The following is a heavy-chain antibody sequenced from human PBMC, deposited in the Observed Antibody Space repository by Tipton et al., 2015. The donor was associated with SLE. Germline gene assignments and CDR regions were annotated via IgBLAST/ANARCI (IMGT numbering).Heavy chain of an antibody. CDR2: VYYSGST. J-gene: IGHJ6*02. D-gene: IGHD2-15*01. Sequence: GLVKPSETLSLTCIVSGGSVSSSSYYWGWIRQPPGKGLEWIGTVYYSGSTYYNPSLRSRVTISVDTSKNQFSLKLSSVIAADTAVYYCALDRGGSPNGMDVWGQGTTVTVSS. V-gene: IGHV4-39*01. CDR3: ALDRGGSPNGMDV. CDR1: GGSVSSSSYY.